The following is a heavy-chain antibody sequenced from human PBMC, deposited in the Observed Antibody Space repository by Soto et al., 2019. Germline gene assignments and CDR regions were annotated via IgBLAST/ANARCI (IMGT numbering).Heavy chain of an antibody. D-gene: IGHD1-7*01. CDR1: GGSFTSNNW. V-gene: IGHV4-4*02. CDR2: IYRTGST. J-gene: IGHJ4*02. Sequence: TXETLSLTCAVSGGSFTSNNWWTWVRQPPGQGLEWIGEIYRTGSTNYNPSLKSRVTISLDKSENQFSLKVTSLTAADTAVYYCASRDPGTSVDYWGQGTLVTVS. CDR3: ASRDPGTSVDY.